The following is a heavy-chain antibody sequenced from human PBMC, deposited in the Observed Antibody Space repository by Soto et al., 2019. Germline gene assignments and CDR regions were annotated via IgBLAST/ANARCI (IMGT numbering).Heavy chain of an antibody. CDR3: ARSYGSSWYMTFDY. Sequence: SETLSLTCAVDGEYFSGYYWSWIRQPPGKGLEWIGEINHSGSTNYNPSLKSRVTISVDTSKNQFSLRLSSVTAADTAVYYCARSYGSSWYMTFDYWGQGTLVTVSS. V-gene: IGHV4-34*01. CDR2: INHSGST. J-gene: IGHJ4*02. CDR1: GEYFSGYY. D-gene: IGHD6-13*01.